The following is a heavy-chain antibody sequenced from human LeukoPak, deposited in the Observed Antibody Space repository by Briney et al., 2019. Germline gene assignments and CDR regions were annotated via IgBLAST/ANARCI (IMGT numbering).Heavy chain of an antibody. D-gene: IGHD2/OR15-2a*01. Sequence: GASVKVSCKASGYTFTSYGISWVRQAPGQGLEWMGGISGYNGNTNYAQKLQGRVTIPTDTSTSTAYMELRSLRSDDTAVYYCAREPRSMAYFDYWGQGTLVTVSS. CDR2: ISGYNGNT. J-gene: IGHJ4*02. CDR1: GYTFTSYG. V-gene: IGHV1-18*01. CDR3: AREPRSMAYFDY.